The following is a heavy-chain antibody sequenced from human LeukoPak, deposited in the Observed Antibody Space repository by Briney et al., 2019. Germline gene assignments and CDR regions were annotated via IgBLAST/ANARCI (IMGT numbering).Heavy chain of an antibody. CDR2: INPNSGGT. CDR1: GYTFTGYY. J-gene: IGHJ4*02. D-gene: IGHD3-3*01. Sequence: ASVKVSCKASGYTFTGYYMHWVRQAPGQGLEWMGWINPNSGGTNYAQKFQGRVTMTRDTSISTAYMELSRLRPDDTAVYYCARGFGVVDYTRYYFDYWGQGTLVTVSS. V-gene: IGHV1-2*02. CDR3: ARGFGVVDYTRYYFDY.